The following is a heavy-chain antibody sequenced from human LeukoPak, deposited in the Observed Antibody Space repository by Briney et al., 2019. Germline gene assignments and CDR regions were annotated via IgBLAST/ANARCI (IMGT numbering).Heavy chain of an antibody. J-gene: IGHJ4*02. CDR1: GFTFSSYG. D-gene: IGHD5-18*01. CDR2: IRYDGSNK. V-gene: IGHV3-30*02. Sequence: GGTLRLSCAASGFTFSSYGMSWVRQAPGKGLEWVAFIRYDGSNKYYADSVKGRFTISRDNSKNTLYLQMNSLRAEDTAVYYCAKYRYGPVDYWGQGTLVTVSS. CDR3: AKYRYGPVDY.